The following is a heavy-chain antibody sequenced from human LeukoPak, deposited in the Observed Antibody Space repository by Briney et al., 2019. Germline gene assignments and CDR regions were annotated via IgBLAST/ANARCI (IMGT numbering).Heavy chain of an antibody. J-gene: IGHJ3*02. Sequence: GGSLRLSCAASGFAFSDSAMNWVRQAPGKGLEWVSEIYSGGSTYYAASVKGRFSISRDNSRNTVYLQMNSLRVEDTAVYYCARELREHGVFDIWGQGIMVTVSS. CDR3: ARELREHGVFDI. CDR1: GFAFSDSA. CDR2: IYSGGST. D-gene: IGHD1-26*01. V-gene: IGHV3-53*01.